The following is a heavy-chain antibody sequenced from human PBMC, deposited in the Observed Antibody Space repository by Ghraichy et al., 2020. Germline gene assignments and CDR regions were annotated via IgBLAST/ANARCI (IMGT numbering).Heavy chain of an antibody. CDR1: GYTFTSYA. D-gene: IGHD6-19*01. CDR3: AREGWFRAPYYYYGMDV. V-gene: IGHV7-4-1*02. CDR2: INTNTGNP. Sequence: ASVKVSCKASGYTFTSYAMNWVRQAPGRGLEWMGWINTNTGNPTYAQGFTGRFVFSLDTSVSTAYLQISSLKAEDTAVYYCAREGWFRAPYYYYGMDVWGQGTTVTVSS. J-gene: IGHJ6*02.